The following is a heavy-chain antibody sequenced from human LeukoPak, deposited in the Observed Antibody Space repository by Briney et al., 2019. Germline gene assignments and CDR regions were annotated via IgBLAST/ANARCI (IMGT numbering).Heavy chain of an antibody. CDR1: GFTFSSYW. V-gene: IGHV3-74*01. J-gene: IGHJ4*02. CDR2: INSDGSST. CDR3: AREEQPPLYYFDY. Sequence: PGGSLRLSCAASGFTFSSYWMHWVRQAPGKGLVWVSRINSDGSSTSYADSVKGRFTISRDNAKNMLYLQMNSLRAEDTAVYYCAREEQPPLYYFDYWGQGTLVTVSS. D-gene: IGHD6-13*01.